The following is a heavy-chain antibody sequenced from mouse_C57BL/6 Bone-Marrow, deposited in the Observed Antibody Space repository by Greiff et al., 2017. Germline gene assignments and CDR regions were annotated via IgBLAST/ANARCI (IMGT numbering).Heavy chain of an antibody. CDR3: SRQVTTVLATKYFDV. CDR2: ISGGGGNT. J-gene: IGHJ1*03. D-gene: IGHD1-1*01. Sequence: DVHLVESGGGLVKPGGSLKLSCAASGFTFSSYTMSWVRQTPEKRLPWVAAISGGGGNTYYPDSVKGRFPISRDNDKNILYLQMSSLRSEDTALYYCSRQVTTVLATKYFDVWGTGTTVTVSS. CDR1: GFTFSSYT. V-gene: IGHV5-9*01.